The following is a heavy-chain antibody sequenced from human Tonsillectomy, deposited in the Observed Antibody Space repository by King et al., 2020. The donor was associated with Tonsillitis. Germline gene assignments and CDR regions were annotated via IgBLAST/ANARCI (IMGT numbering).Heavy chain of an antibody. CDR1: GYTFTSFY. J-gene: IGHJ4*02. Sequence: VQLVQSGAEVKKPGASVKVSCKASGYTFTSFYMHWVRQAPGQGLEWMGIINPSDDSTNYAQKFQDRVTMTTDTSTSTVYMELSSLRSADTAVYYCAREIGYCSSTSCLPSGYWGEGTLVTVSS. CDR2: INPSDDST. CDR3: AREIGYCSSTSCLPSGY. V-gene: IGHV1-46*01. D-gene: IGHD2-2*01.